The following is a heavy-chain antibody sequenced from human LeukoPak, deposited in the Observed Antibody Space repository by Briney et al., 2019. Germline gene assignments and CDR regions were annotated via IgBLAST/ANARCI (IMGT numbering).Heavy chain of an antibody. D-gene: IGHD3-9*01. J-gene: IGHJ4*02. CDR1: GCTFSSYW. Sequence: GGSLRLSRAASGCTFSSYWMSGVREARGKGLEWVAFIRYDGSNKYYADSVKGRFTISRDNSKNTLYLQMNSLRAEDTAVYYCAKDSTLRYFDWLHFDYWGQGTLVTVSS. V-gene: IGHV3-30*02. CDR3: AKDSTLRYFDWLHFDY. CDR2: IRYDGSNK.